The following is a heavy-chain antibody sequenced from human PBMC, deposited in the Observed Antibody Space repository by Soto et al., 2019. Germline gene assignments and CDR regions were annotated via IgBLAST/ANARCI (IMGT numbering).Heavy chain of an antibody. CDR1: GFTFSSYS. V-gene: IGHV3-21*01. CDR3: ARIQLGYDAFDI. CDR2: ISSSSSYI. J-gene: IGHJ3*02. Sequence: EVQLVESGGGLVKPGGSLRLSCAASGFTFSSYSMNWVRQAPGKGLEWVSSISSSSSYIYYADSVKGRFTISRDNAKNSLDLQMSSLRAEDTAVYHCARIQLGYDAFDIGGQGTMVTVSS. D-gene: IGHD6-6*01.